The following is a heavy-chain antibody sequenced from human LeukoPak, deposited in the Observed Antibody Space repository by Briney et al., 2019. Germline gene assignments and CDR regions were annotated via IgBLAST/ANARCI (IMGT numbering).Heavy chain of an antibody. CDR1: GGFISSSSYY. CDR2: SYYSEST. CDR3: ARRNYDVLTGFRFDY. D-gene: IGHD3-9*01. Sequence: SETLSLTCTVSGGFISSSSYYWDWIRQPPGKGLEWIGSSYYSESTYYNPSLKSRVTISVDTSKNQFSLKLSSVTAADTAVYYCARRNYDVLTGFRFDYWGQGTLVTVSS. V-gene: IGHV4-39*01. J-gene: IGHJ4*02.